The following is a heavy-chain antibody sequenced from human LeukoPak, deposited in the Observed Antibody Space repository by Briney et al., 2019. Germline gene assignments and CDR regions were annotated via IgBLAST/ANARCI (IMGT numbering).Heavy chain of an antibody. CDR1: RFTFSDYY. CDR2: IGTTDTHT. V-gene: IGHV3-11*01. CDR3: ASDGRLDY. J-gene: IGHJ4*02. Sequence: GGSLRLSCVASRFTFSDYYMSWIRQAPGKGLEWISYIGTTDTHTYYADSVKGRFTISRDNAKNSLFLQMDSLTADDTAMYYCASDGRLDYWGQGTLVTVSS.